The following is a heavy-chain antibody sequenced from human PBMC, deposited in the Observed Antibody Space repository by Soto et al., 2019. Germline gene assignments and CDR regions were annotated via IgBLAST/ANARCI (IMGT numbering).Heavy chain of an antibody. CDR3: ARSLAVAGTLNY. CDR1: GFTFSSYA. Sequence: QVQLVESGGGVVQPGRSLRLSCPASGFTFSSYAMHGVRQAPGKGLEWVAVISYDRSNKYYADSVKGRFTISRDNSKNTLYLQMNSLRAEDTAVYYCARSLAVAGTLNYWGQGTLVTVSS. CDR2: ISYDRSNK. V-gene: IGHV3-30-3*01. J-gene: IGHJ4*02. D-gene: IGHD6-19*01.